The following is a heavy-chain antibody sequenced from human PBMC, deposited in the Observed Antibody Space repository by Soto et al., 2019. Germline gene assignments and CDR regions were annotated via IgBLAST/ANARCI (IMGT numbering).Heavy chain of an antibody. J-gene: IGHJ4*02. CDR1: GFSFDDYG. Sequence: EVQLVESGGGSVQPGRSLRLSCAASGFSFDDYGMHWVRQGPWKGLEWVSGISWNSGDIYYADSVKGRFTISRDNAKRSLYLQMNSLRTEDTALYYCAKDNDLDRDGPFDYWGQGILVTVSS. CDR2: ISWNSGDI. V-gene: IGHV3-9*01. D-gene: IGHD2-2*03. CDR3: AKDNDLDRDGPFDY.